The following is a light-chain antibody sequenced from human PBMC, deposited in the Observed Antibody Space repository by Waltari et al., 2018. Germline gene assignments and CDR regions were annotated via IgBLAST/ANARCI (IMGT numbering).Light chain of an antibody. CDR1: QRVSSF. J-gene: IGKJ2*01. V-gene: IGKV3-11*01. CDR2: DAS. Sequence: DIVLTQSPATLSLSPGQRATLSCRANQRVSSFLAWYQQKPGQAPRLLIYDASNMATGIPARFSGSGYGTDFTLTISSLEPEDFAVYYCQHRRNWSSYTFGQGTKLEI. CDR3: QHRRNWSSYT.